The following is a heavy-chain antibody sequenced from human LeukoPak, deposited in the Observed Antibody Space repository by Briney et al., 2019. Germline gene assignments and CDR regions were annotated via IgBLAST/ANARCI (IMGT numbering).Heavy chain of an antibody. V-gene: IGHV1-2*02. CDR3: ARNPSFGGIFGP. D-gene: IGHD2-15*01. CDR1: GYTFTGYY. Sequence: ASVKVSCKASGYTFTGYYMHWVRQAPGQGLEWMGWINPNSGGTNYAQKFQGRVTMTRDTSISTAYMELSRLKSDDTAVYYCARNPSFGGIFGPWGQGTLVTVSS. J-gene: IGHJ5*02. CDR2: INPNSGGT.